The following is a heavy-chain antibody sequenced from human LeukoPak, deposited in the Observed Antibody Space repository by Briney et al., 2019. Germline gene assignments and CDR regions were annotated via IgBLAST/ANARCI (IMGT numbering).Heavy chain of an antibody. CDR3: ARGDPQAHL. V-gene: IGHV3-48*03. CDR1: GFDLSTYE. CDR2: ITISGHTK. J-gene: IGHJ5*02. Sequence: GGSLRLSCAASGFDLSTYEMTWVRQAPGKGLEWIADITISGHTKNYADSVKGRFTISRDNARTSLYLQMNSLRVEDTGVSYCARGDPQAHLWGQGTLVTVSS.